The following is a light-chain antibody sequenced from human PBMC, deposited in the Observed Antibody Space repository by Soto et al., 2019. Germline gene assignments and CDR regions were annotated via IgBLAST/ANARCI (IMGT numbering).Light chain of an antibody. Sequence: QSALTQRASVSGSPGQSITISCTGTSSDVGGYNYASWYQQHPGKAPKLMIYDVSNRPSGVSNRFSGSKSGNTASLTISGLQAEDEADYYCSSYTSSSTLLYVFGTGTKLTVL. V-gene: IGLV2-14*01. CDR2: DVS. CDR1: SSDVGGYNY. J-gene: IGLJ1*01. CDR3: SSYTSSSTLLYV.